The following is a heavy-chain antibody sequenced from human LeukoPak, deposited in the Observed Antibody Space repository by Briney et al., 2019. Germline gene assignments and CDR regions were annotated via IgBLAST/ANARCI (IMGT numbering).Heavy chain of an antibody. CDR1: GFTFSSYG. CDR2: ISYDGSNK. V-gene: IGHV3-30*18. CDR3: AKDRIVGATYESFDY. J-gene: IGHJ4*02. Sequence: PGRSLRLSCAASGFTFSSYGMHWVRQAPGKGLEWVAVISYDGSNKYYADSVKGRFTISRDNSKNTLYLQMNSLRAEDTAVYYCAKDRIVGATYESFDYWGQGTLVTVSS. D-gene: IGHD1-26*01.